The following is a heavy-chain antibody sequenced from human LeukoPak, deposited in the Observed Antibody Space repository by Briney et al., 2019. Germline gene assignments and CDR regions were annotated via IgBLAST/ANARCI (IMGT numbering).Heavy chain of an antibody. D-gene: IGHD6-13*01. CDR1: GFTLNTYA. CDR3: AKGGAYTSSPIDY. CDR2: MSVSGAST. J-gene: IGHJ4*02. V-gene: IGHV3-23*01. Sequence: GGSLRLSCAASGFTLNTYAMSWVRQAPGKGLEWVSAMSVSGASTYYADSVKGRFITSRGNSKNTLYLQMNSLRDEDTAVYYCAKGGAYTSSPIDYWGQGTLVTVSS.